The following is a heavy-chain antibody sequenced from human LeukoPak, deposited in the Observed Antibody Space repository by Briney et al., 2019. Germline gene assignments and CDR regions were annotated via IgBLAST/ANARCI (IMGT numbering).Heavy chain of an antibody. J-gene: IGHJ6*02. CDR3: AKTDHYDYYGMDV. Sequence: GGSLRLSCAASGFTFSSYSMNWVRQAPGKGLEWVSYITSSSSTIYYADSVKGRFTISRDNAKNSLYLQMNSLRAEDTAVYYCAKTDHYDYYGMDVWGQGTTVTVSS. D-gene: IGHD1-1*01. CDR1: GFTFSSYS. CDR2: ITSSSSTI. V-gene: IGHV3-48*01.